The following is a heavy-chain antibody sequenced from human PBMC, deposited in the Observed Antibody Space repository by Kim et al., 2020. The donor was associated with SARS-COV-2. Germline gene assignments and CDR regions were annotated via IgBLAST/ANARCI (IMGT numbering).Heavy chain of an antibody. V-gene: IGHV7-4-1*02. J-gene: IGHJ6*03. CDR3: ARDGTVTTPYYYYYYMDV. CDR1: GYTFTSYA. CDR2: IKTNTGNP. Sequence: ASVKVSCKASGYTFTSYAMNWVRQAPGQGLEWMGWIKTNTGNPTYAQGFTGRFVFSLDTSVSTAYLQISSLKAEDTAVYYCARDGTVTTPYYYYYYMDVWGKGTTVTVSS. D-gene: IGHD4-17*01.